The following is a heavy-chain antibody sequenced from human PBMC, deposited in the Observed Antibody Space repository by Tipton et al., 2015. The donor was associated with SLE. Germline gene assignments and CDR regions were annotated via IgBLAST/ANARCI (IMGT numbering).Heavy chain of an antibody. CDR1: GYSISSGYY. Sequence: TLSLTCVVSGYSISSGYYWAWIRQAPGKGLEWIGSMFHSGNTNYNPSLKSPATISLDTSKNEFSLKLNSVTAADTAVYYCATADSDSSGYWYFDSWGQGSLVTVSS. D-gene: IGHD3-22*01. V-gene: IGHV4-38-2*01. CDR3: ATADSDSSGYWYFDS. J-gene: IGHJ4*02. CDR2: MFHSGNT.